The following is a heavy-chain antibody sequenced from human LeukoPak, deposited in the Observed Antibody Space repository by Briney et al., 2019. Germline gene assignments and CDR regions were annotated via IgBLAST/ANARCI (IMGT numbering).Heavy chain of an antibody. CDR2: IKSKTDGGTT. J-gene: IGHJ6*03. V-gene: IGHV3-15*01. Sequence: PGGSLRLSCAASGFTFSNAWMSWVRQAPGKGLEWVGRIKSKTDGGTTDYAAPVKGRFTISRDDSKNTLYLQMNSLKTEDTAVYYCRLYEYQLLKIDYYYYYYMDVWGKGTTVTVSS. CDR1: GFTFSNAW. CDR3: RLYEYQLLKIDYYYYYYMDV. D-gene: IGHD2-2*01.